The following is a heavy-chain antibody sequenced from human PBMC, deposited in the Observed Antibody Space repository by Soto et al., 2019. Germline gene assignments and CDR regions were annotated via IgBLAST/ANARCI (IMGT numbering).Heavy chain of an antibody. CDR3: AKDEGYEPQPYYFDY. CDR1: GFTFSSYA. CDR2: ISGSGGST. D-gene: IGHD3-16*01. Sequence: GGSLSLSCAASGFTFSSYAMSWVRQAPGKGLEWVSAISGSGGSTYYADSVKGRFTISRDNSKNTLYLQMNSLRAEDTAVYYCAKDEGYEPQPYYFDYWGQGTLVTVSS. V-gene: IGHV3-23*01. J-gene: IGHJ4*02.